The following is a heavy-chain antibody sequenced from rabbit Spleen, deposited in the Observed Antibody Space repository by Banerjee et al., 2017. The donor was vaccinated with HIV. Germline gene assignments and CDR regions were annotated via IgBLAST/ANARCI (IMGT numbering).Heavy chain of an antibody. D-gene: IGHD8-1*01. J-gene: IGHJ4*01. Sequence: QEQLVESGGGLVKPEGSLTLTCKASGFSFSDRDVMCWVRQAPGKGLQWIACINTYTGKPVYATWAIGRFTISRTSSTTVTLQVNSLTAADTATYFCARDGAGGSYFALWGPGTLVTVS. CDR3: ARDGAGGSYFAL. V-gene: IGHV1S45*01. CDR1: GFSFSDRDV. CDR2: INTYTGKP.